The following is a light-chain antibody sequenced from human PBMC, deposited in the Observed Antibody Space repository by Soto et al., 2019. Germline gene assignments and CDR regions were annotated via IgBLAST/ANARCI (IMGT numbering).Light chain of an antibody. CDR2: TAS. V-gene: IGKV1-12*01. CDR1: HDISNY. J-gene: IGKJ4*01. CDR3: EQTNSASLT. Sequence: DFQMTQSPSSVSASVGDRVTITCRASHDISNYLAWYQQKPGKAPNLLIYTASSLQSGVPSKFSGSGSGTGFTPTISSVQPEAVPTSCCEQTNSASLTFGGGTKVEI.